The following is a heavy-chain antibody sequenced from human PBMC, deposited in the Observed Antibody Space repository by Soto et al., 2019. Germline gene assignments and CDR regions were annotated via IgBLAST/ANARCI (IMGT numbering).Heavy chain of an antibody. CDR1: GFMFDSFA. V-gene: IGHV3-48*02. D-gene: IGHD6-19*01. CDR3: AKSGDSAGWGIDF. CDR2: INGGSDSI. J-gene: IGHJ4*02. Sequence: EVQLVESGGGLVRPGGSLRLYCVGSGFMFDSFAMNWVRQAPGKGLEWVAYINGGSDSIYYAESVKGRFTISRDNARNSLSLQMNSLSDEDTAVYYCAKSGDSAGWGIDFWGQGTLVTVSS.